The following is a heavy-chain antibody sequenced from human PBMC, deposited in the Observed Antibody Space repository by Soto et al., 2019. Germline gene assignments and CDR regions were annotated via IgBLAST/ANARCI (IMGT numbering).Heavy chain of an antibody. CDR1: GGSVSSGSYY. V-gene: IGHV4-61*01. CDR2: IYYSGST. Sequence: PSETLSLTCTVSGGSVSSGSYYWSWIRQPPGKGLEWIGYIYYSGSTNYNPSLKSRVTISVDTSKNQFSLKLSSVTAADTAVYYCARGIPRLLWFGELPNRYFDYWGQGTLVTV. J-gene: IGHJ4*02. CDR3: ARGIPRLLWFGELPNRYFDY. D-gene: IGHD3-10*01.